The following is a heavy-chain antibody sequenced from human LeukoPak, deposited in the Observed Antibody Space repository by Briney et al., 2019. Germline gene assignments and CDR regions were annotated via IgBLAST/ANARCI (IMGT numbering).Heavy chain of an antibody. CDR3: ARGPASRGTRPGFTRYDILTGAYYYYMDV. J-gene: IGHJ6*03. V-gene: IGHV4-34*11. CDR2: IYYSGST. CDR1: GGSFSGYY. Sequence: PSETLSLTCAVYGGSFSGYYWSWIRQPPGKGLEWIGYIYYSGSTDYNPSLKSRVTMSVDTSKNQFSLKLSSVTAADTAVYYCARGPASRGTRPGFTRYDILTGAYYYYMDVWGKGTTVTVSS. D-gene: IGHD3-9*01.